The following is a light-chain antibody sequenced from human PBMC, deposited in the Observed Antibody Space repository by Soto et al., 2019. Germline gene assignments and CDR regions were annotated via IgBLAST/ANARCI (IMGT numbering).Light chain of an antibody. CDR1: QSVTKNF. V-gene: IGKV3-20*01. CDR3: QQYGSSPYT. CDR2: GAS. J-gene: IGKJ2*01. Sequence: ENVLTHSPGTLSLSPGEGATLSCRASQSVTKNFLAWYQQKPGQAPRLLIYGASSRPGGIPDRFSGSGSGTDFTLTIPRLELEDFAVYYCQQYGSSPYTFGQGTKVDIK.